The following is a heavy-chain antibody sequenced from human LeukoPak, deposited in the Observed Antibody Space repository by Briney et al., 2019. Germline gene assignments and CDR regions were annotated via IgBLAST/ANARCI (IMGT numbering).Heavy chain of an antibody. V-gene: IGHV3-11*04. D-gene: IGHD6-19*01. CDR3: ARGSSGWFDYFHY. CDR1: GFTFSDYY. J-gene: IGHJ4*02. CDR2: ISSSGSYI. Sequence: PGGSLRLSCAASGFTFSDYYMSWIRQAPGKGLEWVSSISSSGSYIYYPDSLKGRFTISRDNAKNSLYLQMNSLRAEDTAVYYCARGSSGWFDYFHYWGQGTLVTVSS.